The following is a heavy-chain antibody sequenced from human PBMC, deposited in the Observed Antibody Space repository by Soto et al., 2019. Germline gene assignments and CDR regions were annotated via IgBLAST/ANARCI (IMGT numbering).Heavy chain of an antibody. D-gene: IGHD3-22*01. Sequence: GGSLRLSCAASGFTFSSYAMSWVRQAPGKGLEWVSAISGSSSSTYYADSVKGRFTISRDNSKNTLYLQMNSLRAEDTAVYYCAKAIKKECYDTSGYDYWGQGTLVTVSS. J-gene: IGHJ4*02. V-gene: IGHV3-23*01. CDR2: ISGSSSST. CDR3: AKAIKKECYDTSGYDY. CDR1: GFTFSSYA.